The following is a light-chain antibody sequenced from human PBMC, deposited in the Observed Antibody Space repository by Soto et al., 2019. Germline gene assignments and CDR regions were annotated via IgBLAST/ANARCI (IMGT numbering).Light chain of an antibody. CDR2: AAS. V-gene: IGKV1-39*01. Sequence: DIQLTQSPSSLSASVGDRVTITCRASQSISSYLYWYQQKPGKAPKLLIYAASSLPSGVPSRFSGSGSGTHFTLTISRLEPEDSAVYYCQQYEHSVVYTFGQGTKLEIK. J-gene: IGKJ2*01. CDR3: QQYEHSVVYT. CDR1: QSISSY.